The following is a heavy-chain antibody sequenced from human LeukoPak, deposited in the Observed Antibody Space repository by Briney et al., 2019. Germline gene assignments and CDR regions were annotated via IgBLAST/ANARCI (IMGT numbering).Heavy chain of an antibody. Sequence: GASVKVSCKASGGTFSSYAISWVRQAPGQGLEWMGGIIPIFGTANYAQKFQGRVTITTDESTSTAYMELSSLRSEYTAVYYCARGFRAARLRGEASDIWGQGTMVTVSS. CDR3: ARGFRAARLRGEASDI. CDR2: IIPIFGTA. D-gene: IGHD6-6*01. CDR1: GGTFSSYA. J-gene: IGHJ3*02. V-gene: IGHV1-69*05.